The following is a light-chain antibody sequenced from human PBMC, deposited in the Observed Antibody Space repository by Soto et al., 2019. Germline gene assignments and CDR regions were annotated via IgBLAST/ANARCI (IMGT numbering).Light chain of an antibody. CDR2: KAS. CDR3: HHYDSCSPTRT. CDR1: QSIGDW. V-gene: IGKV1-5*03. J-gene: IGKJ1*01. Sequence: DIQMTQSPSTLSASVGDRVSITCRASQSIGDWLAWYQQKPGKAPKLLIYKASNLQSGVPSRFSGSGSGTDFTLTISSLQPDDFASSYCHHYDSCSPTRTFGQGTKVDIK.